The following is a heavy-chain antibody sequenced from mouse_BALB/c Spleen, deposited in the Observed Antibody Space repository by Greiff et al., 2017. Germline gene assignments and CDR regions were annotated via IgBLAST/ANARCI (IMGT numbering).Heavy chain of an antibody. Sequence: EVKVVESGGDLVKPGGSLKLSCAASGFTFSSYGMSWVRQTPDKRLEWVATISSGGSYTYYPDSVKGRFTISRDNAKNTLYLQMSSLKSEDTAMYYCARHGSSYAMDYWGQGTSVTGSS. J-gene: IGHJ4*01. D-gene: IGHD1-1*01. V-gene: IGHV5-6*01. CDR1: GFTFSSYG. CDR3: ARHGSSYAMDY. CDR2: ISSGGSYT.